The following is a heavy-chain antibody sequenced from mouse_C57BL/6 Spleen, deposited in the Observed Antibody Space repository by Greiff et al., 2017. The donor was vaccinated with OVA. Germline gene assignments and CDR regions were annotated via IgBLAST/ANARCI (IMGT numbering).Heavy chain of an antibody. J-gene: IGHJ2*01. CDR2: ISRGSSTI. CDR3: ARWGWLLLDY. CDR1: GFTFSDYG. D-gene: IGHD2-3*01. V-gene: IGHV5-17*01. Sequence: EVQGVESGGGLVKPGGSLKLSCAASGFTFSDYGMHWVRQAPEKGLEWVAYISRGSSTIYYADTVKGRFTISRDNAKNTLFLQMTSLRSEDTAMYYCARWGWLLLDYWGQGTTLTVSS.